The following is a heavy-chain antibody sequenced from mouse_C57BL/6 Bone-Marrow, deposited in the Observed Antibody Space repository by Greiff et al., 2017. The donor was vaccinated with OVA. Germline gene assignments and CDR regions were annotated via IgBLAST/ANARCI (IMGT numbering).Heavy chain of an antibody. D-gene: IGHD2-5*01. J-gene: IGHJ3*01. CDR1: GYTFTGYW. Sequence: QVQLQQSGAELMKPGASVKLSCKATGYTFTGYWIEWVKQRPGHGLEWIGEILPGSGGTNYNEKFKGKATFTADTSSNTAYMQLSSLTTEDSAIYYCARWYSKTPFAYWGQGTLVTVSA. CDR3: ARWYSKTPFAY. CDR2: ILPGSGGT. V-gene: IGHV1-9*01.